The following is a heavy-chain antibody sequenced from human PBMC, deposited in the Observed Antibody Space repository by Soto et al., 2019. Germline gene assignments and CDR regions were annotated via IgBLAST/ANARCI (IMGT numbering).Heavy chain of an antibody. V-gene: IGHV3-74*01. Sequence: GGSLRLSCAASGFTFSSYWMHWVRQAPGKGLVWVSRINSDGSSTSYADSVKGRFTISRDNAKNTLYLQMNSLRAEDTAVYYCAREIVVARGASYYDDWGPGTRVTVAS. CDR3: AREIVVARGASYYDD. CDR2: INSDGSST. J-gene: IGHJ4*02. D-gene: IGHD2-2*01. CDR1: GFTFSSYW.